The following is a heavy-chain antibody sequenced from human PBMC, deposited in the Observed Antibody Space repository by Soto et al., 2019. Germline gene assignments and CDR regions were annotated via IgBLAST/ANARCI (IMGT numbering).Heavy chain of an antibody. CDR2: FSLSGDT. Sequence: QVQLQESGPGLVKPSETVSLTCAVSGDSIRAFYWSWFRQPAGGGLEWIGRFSLSGDTDYNPSLRSRLTMSFDTSKSQFSLRLTSVTAADTAVYYCARTGEQHCTGTSCYAYYYYGLDVWGQGTTVTVSS. CDR1: GDSIRAFY. D-gene: IGHD2-2*01. J-gene: IGHJ6*02. V-gene: IGHV4-4*07. CDR3: ARTGEQHCTGTSCYAYYYYGLDV.